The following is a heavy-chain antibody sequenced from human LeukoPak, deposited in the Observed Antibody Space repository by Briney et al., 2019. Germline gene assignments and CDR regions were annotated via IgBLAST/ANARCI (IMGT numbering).Heavy chain of an antibody. CDR2: IGSDGGGI. CDR1: GFSFSNYA. Sequence: SGGSLRLSCAASGFSFSNYAMTWVRQAPGKGLEWVSVIGSDGGGIQYADSVKGRFSISRDNSKNTLYLQMNSLRVEDTAVYYCARIRGTSDYWGQGTLVTVSS. CDR3: ARIRGTSDY. J-gene: IGHJ4*02. V-gene: IGHV3-23*01. D-gene: IGHD2-2*01.